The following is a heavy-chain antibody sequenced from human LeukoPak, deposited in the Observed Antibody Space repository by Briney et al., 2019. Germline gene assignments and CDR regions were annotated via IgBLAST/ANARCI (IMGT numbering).Heavy chain of an antibody. V-gene: IGHV3-30-3*01. D-gene: IGHD1-1*01. CDR2: ISYDGSNK. CDR1: GFTFSSYA. J-gene: IGHJ4*02. Sequence: GGSLRLSCAASGFTFSSYAMHWVRQAPGKGLEWVAVISYDGSNKYYADSVKGQFTISRDNSKNTLYLQMNSLRAEDTAVYYCAKAPPYKKYFDYWGQGTLVTVSS. CDR3: AKAPPYKKYFDY.